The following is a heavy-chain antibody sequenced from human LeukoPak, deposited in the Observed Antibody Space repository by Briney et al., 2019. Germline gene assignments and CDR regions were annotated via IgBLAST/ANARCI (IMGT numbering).Heavy chain of an antibody. V-gene: IGHV1-2*04. Sequence: ASVKVSCKASGYTFTGYYMHWVRQAPGQGLEWMGWINSNSGGTNYAQKFQGWVTMTRDTSISTAYMELSRLRSDDTAVYYCARGLGYCSTTSCQGYYYYGMDVWGQGTTVTVSS. CDR1: GYTFTGYY. D-gene: IGHD2-2*01. J-gene: IGHJ6*02. CDR2: INSNSGGT. CDR3: ARGLGYCSTTSCQGYYYYGMDV.